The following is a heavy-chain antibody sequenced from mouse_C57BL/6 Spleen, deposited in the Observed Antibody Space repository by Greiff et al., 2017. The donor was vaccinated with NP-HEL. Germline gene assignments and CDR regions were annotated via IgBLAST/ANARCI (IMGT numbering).Heavy chain of an antibody. D-gene: IGHD1-1*01. CDR3: GLSTTVVDYAMDY. CDR2: IYPGDGDT. J-gene: IGHJ4*01. V-gene: IGHV1-82*01. Sequence: QVQLKQSGPELVKPGASVKISCKASGYAFSSSWMNWVKQRPGKGLEWIGRIYPGDGDTNYNGKFKGKATLTADKTSSTAYMQLSSLTSEDSAVYFYGLSTTVVDYAMDYWGQGTSVTVSS. CDR1: GYAFSSSW.